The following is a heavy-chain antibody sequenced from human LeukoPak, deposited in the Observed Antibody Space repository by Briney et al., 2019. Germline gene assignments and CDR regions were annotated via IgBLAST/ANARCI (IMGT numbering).Heavy chain of an antibody. CDR2: ISSTSDYI. CDR1: GFTFSSYS. Sequence: PGGSLRLSCVASGFTFSSYSMNWVRQAPGKGLEWVSSISSTSDYISYADSVKGRFTISRDNAKNSLYLQMNSLAAEDTSVYFCARGPSSGWGTFDFWGQGTLVTVSS. V-gene: IGHV3-21*06. J-gene: IGHJ4*02. CDR3: ARGPSSGWGTFDF. D-gene: IGHD6-19*01.